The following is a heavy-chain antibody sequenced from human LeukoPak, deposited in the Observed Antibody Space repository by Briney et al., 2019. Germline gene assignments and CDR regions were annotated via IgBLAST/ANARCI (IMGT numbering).Heavy chain of an antibody. J-gene: IGHJ3*02. D-gene: IGHD2-21*01. CDR2: IWYDGSDK. CDR3: ARGVVVLHWRDAFDI. CDR1: GLTFSSYG. V-gene: IGHV3-33*01. Sequence: GGSLRLSCAASGLTFSSYGMDWVRQAPGKGLEWVAFIWYDGSDKYYADSVKGRFTISRDNSKNTLYLQMNSLRAEDTAVYYCARGVVVLHWRDAFDIWGQGTMVTVSS.